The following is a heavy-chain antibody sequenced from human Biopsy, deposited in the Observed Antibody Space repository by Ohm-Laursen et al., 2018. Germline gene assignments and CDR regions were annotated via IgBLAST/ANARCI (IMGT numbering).Heavy chain of an antibody. D-gene: IGHD2/OR15-2a*01. V-gene: IGHV4-39*07. J-gene: IGHJ4*02. CDR3: ARGMRTTGWPYFDY. CDR2: ISYTGST. Sequence: SETLSLTCTVSGGFISSSSYYWGWIRQPPGKGLEWIGSISYTGSTHDNPSLTSRVTISVDTSKNQFSLRLSSVSAADTAVYYCARGMRTTGWPYFDYWGQGILGTVSS. CDR1: GGFISSSSYY.